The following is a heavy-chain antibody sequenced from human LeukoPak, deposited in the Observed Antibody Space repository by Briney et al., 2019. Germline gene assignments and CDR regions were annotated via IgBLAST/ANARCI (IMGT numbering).Heavy chain of an antibody. J-gene: IGHJ6*02. CDR1: GGSISHYY. CDR2: IYYSGTT. Sequence: SETLSLTCTVSGGSISHYYWSWIRQSPGRGLEWIGYIYYSGTTNYNPSLKSRVTISVDTSRNQFSLQLRSVTAADTAVYYCAREDPQTTVPEGMDVWGQGTTVIVSS. V-gene: IGHV4-59*01. CDR3: AREDPQTTVPEGMDV. D-gene: IGHD4-17*01.